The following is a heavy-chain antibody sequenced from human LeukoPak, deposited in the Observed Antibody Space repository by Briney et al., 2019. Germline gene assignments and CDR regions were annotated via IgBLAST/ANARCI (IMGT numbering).Heavy chain of an antibody. Sequence: PSETLSLTCTVSAFSGYYWSWIRQPPGKGLEWIGYIYYSGSTNYNPSLKSRVTISIDTSKNQFSLKLSSVTAADTAVYYCARMDTAMGYWGQGTLVTVSS. CDR3: ARMDTAMGY. CDR2: IYYSGST. CDR1: AFSGYY. V-gene: IGHV4-59*12. D-gene: IGHD5-18*01. J-gene: IGHJ4*02.